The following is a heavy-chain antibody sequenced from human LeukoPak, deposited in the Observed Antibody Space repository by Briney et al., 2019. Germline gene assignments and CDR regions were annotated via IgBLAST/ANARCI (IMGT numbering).Heavy chain of an antibody. CDR1: GSTFSSYA. D-gene: IGHD5-24*01. J-gene: IGHJ4*02. CDR2: IIPIFGTA. CDR3: AREVGDGYNFDY. Sequence: SVKVSCKASGSTFSSYAISWVRQAPGQGLEWMGGIIPIFGTANYAQKFQGRVTITADESTSTAYMELSSLRSEDTAVYYCAREVGDGYNFDYWGQGTLVTVSS. V-gene: IGHV1-69*01.